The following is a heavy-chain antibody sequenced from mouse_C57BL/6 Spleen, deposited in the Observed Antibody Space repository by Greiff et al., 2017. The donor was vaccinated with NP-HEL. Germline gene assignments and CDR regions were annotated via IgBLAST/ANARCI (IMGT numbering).Heavy chain of an antibody. CDR2: IWRGGST. D-gene: IGHD2-3*01. Sequence: VQLQQSGPGLVQPSQSLSITCTVSGFSLTSYGVHWVRQSPGKGLEWLGVIWRGGSTAYNAAFMSRLSITKDNSKSQVFFKMNSLQADDTAIYYCASTYDCYYGWFAYWGQGTLVTVSA. V-gene: IGHV2-5*01. J-gene: IGHJ3*01. CDR3: ASTYDCYYGWFAY. CDR1: GFSLTSYG.